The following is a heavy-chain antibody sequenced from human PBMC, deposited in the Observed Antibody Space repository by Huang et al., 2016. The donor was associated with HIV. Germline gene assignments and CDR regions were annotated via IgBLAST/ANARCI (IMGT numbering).Heavy chain of an antibody. Sequence: QVQLVQSGAEVKKPGSSVKVSCKASGVSFRNFAIGWVRQAPGQGLAWMGGNIATLGTANYAQKFQGRVTIIADESTSTAYMELSSLRSEDTAVYYCATVDYYDTSGPQRGYFDNWGQGTLVTVSS. CDR3: ATVDYYDTSGPQRGYFDN. D-gene: IGHD3-22*01. J-gene: IGHJ4*02. V-gene: IGHV1-69*01. CDR1: GVSFRNFA. CDR2: NIATLGTA.